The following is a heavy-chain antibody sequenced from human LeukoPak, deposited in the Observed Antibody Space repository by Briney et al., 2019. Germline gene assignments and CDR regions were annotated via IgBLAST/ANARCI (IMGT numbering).Heavy chain of an antibody. CDR3: ARTWSYKIDY. V-gene: IGHV4-59*01. CDR1: GGSISSYY. D-gene: IGHD1-26*01. Sequence: PSETLSLTCTVSGGSISSYYWSWIRQPPGKGLEWIGYIYYSGSTNYNPSLKSRVTISVDTSKNQFSLKLSSVTAADTAVYYCARTWSYKIDYWGQGTLVTVSS. J-gene: IGHJ4*02. CDR2: IYYSGST.